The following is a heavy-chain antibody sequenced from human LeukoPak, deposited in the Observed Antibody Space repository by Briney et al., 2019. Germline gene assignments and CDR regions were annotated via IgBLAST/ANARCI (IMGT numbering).Heavy chain of an antibody. CDR2: INPSGGTT. Sequence: ASVKVSFKASGYSFTSYHMQWVRQAPGQGLEWMGLINPSGGTTSYAQKFQGRVTITADESTSTAYMELSSLRSEDTAVYYCARGMGSYYWFDPWGQGTLVTVSS. V-gene: IGHV1-46*01. CDR3: ARGMGSYYWFDP. D-gene: IGHD3-10*01. J-gene: IGHJ5*02. CDR1: GYSFTSYH.